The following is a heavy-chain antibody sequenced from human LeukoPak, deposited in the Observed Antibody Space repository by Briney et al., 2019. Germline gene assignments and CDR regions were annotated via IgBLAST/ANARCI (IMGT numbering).Heavy chain of an antibody. CDR2: IRQDGDTK. CDR3: ARSLPYGTTWYGRSDF. Sequence: GGSLRLSCAASGFPFNAYWMTWVRQAPGKGLEWVANIRQDGDTKYYVDSVKGRFTISRDNAMNSLYLQMNSLRAEDTAIYYCARSLPYGTTWYGRSDFWGQGTPVTISS. V-gene: IGHV3-7*03. D-gene: IGHD6-13*01. J-gene: IGHJ4*02. CDR1: GFPFNAYW.